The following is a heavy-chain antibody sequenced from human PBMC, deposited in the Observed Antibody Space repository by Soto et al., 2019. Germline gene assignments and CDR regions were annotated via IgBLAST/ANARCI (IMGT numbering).Heavy chain of an antibody. J-gene: IGHJ4*02. CDR3: ARVESIVGATTLDY. Sequence: SETLSHTCTVSGGSISSYYWSWIRQPPGKGLEWIGYIYYSGSTNYNPSLKSRVTISVDTSKNQFSLKLSSVTAADTAVYYCARVESIVGATTLDYWGQGTLVTV. V-gene: IGHV4-59*01. CDR2: IYYSGST. D-gene: IGHD1-26*01. CDR1: GGSISSYY.